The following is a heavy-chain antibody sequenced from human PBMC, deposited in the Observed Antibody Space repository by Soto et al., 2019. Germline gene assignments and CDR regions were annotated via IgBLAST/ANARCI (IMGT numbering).Heavy chain of an antibody. D-gene: IGHD3-3*01. CDR2: IIPIFGTA. V-gene: IGHV1-69*13. Sequence: SVKVSCKASGGTFSSYAISWVRQAPGQGLEWMGGIIPIFGTANYAQKFQGRVTITADESTSTAYMELSSLRSEDTAVYYCARDNYDFWSGYPRSMDVWGQGTTVTVSS. J-gene: IGHJ6*02. CDR1: GGTFSSYA. CDR3: ARDNYDFWSGYPRSMDV.